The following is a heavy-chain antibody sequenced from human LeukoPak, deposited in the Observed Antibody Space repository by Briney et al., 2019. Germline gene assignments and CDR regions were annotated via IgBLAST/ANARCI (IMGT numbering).Heavy chain of an antibody. Sequence: PGGSLRLSCAASGFTFSSHWMYWVRQAPGKGLVWVSRINSDGSSTSYADSVKGRFTISRDNAKNTLYLQMNSLRPEDTAVYYCARVGGDRVAYWGQGTLVTVSS. V-gene: IGHV3-74*01. D-gene: IGHD4-17*01. J-gene: IGHJ4*02. CDR2: INSDGSST. CDR3: ARVGGDRVAY. CDR1: GFTFSSHW.